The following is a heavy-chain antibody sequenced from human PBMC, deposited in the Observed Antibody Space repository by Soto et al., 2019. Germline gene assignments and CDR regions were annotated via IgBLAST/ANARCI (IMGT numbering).Heavy chain of an antibody. CDR3: ARVAATDAFDI. Sequence: QVQLVQSGAEVKKPGASVKVSCKASGYFFTSYYMHWVRQAPGQGLEWMGIINPSGGNTSYAQKFQGRVTMTRDTSTSTVYMELSSLRSEDTAVYYCARVAATDAFDIWGQGTMVTVSS. CDR1: GYFFTSYY. CDR2: INPSGGNT. V-gene: IGHV1-46*01. J-gene: IGHJ3*02. D-gene: IGHD6-13*01.